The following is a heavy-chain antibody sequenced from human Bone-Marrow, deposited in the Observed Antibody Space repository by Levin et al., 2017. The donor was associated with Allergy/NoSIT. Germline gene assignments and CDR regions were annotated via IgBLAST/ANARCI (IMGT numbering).Heavy chain of an antibody. V-gene: IGHV3-74*01. D-gene: IGHD2-8*01. Sequence: LSLTCEASGFTFSHYWMHWVRQIPGKGLVWVSRINSDATSTSYADSVKGRFSISRDNAKNTVYLQMNSLRAEDTAVYFCARVGRYGTNNLYRWWGAFDIWGQGTMVTVSS. CDR1: GFTFSHYW. CDR2: INSDATST. J-gene: IGHJ3*02. CDR3: ARVGRYGTNNLYRWWGAFDI.